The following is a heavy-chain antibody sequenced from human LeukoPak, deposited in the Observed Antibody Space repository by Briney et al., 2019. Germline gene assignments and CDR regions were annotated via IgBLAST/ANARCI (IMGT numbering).Heavy chain of an antibody. J-gene: IGHJ6*03. V-gene: IGHV1-2*02. CDR2: INPNSGGT. D-gene: IGHD1-1*01. Sequence: ASVKVSCKASGYTFTGYNMHWVRQAPGQGLEWMGWINPNSGGTKYAQKFQGRVTMTRDTSISTVYMELSRLKSDDTAVYYCARDKQLDWAHYHYSYMDVWGKGTTVTVSS. CDR3: ARDKQLDWAHYHYSYMDV. CDR1: GYTFTGYN.